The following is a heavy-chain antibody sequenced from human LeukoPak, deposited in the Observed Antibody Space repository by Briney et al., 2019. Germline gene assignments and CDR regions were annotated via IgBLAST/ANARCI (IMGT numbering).Heavy chain of an antibody. Sequence: GASLRLSCPPSSFPFQDSGVRWVRQPPGKGLEWISLTNWNVDTTVYAHSVTGRFTISRDNTKNSLYQQITRLRADGTAFYYCARQTRGYVYYFDYWGEGALVTVSS. D-gene: IGHD2-2*01. V-gene: IGHV3-20*04. CDR3: ARQTRGYVYYFDY. CDR1: SFPFQDSG. CDR2: TNWNVDTT. J-gene: IGHJ4*02.